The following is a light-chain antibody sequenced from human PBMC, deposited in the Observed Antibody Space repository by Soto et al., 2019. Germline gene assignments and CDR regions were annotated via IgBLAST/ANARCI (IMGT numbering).Light chain of an antibody. V-gene: IGKV3D-15*01. CDR1: QSVSNDF. CDR2: GAS. CDR3: QQHLGRHT. Sequence: EIVLTQSPGILSLSPGERATLSCRASQSVSNDFLAWYQQKPGQAPRLLIYGASTRATDVPARFSGSGSGTEFTLTISSLQSEDFAVYYCQQHLGRHTFGQGTKVDNK. J-gene: IGKJ1*01.